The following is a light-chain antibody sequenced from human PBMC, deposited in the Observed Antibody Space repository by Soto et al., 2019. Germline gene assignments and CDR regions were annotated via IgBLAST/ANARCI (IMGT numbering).Light chain of an antibody. CDR3: QQYISYPYT. CDR1: QSISSW. Sequence: DVQMTQSPSTLSASVGDRVTITCRASQSISSWLAWYQQKPGKAPKSLFYKASSLESGVPSRFSGSGSGTEFTLTISSLQPDDFATYYCQQYISYPYTFGQGTKLDIK. J-gene: IGKJ2*01. CDR2: KAS. V-gene: IGKV1-5*03.